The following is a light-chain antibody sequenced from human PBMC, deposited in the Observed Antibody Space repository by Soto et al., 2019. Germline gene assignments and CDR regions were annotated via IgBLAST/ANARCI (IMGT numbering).Light chain of an antibody. CDR1: QSVSIL. CDR3: QHNGRS. J-gene: IGKJ5*01. Sequence: IVLTPSPGTLSLSPWERATLSCRASQSVSILLAWYQQKPGQAPRLLIYGASSRATGIPDRFSGSGSGTDFTLVISRLDPDDFAVYYCQHNGRSFGQGTRLEIK. CDR2: GAS. V-gene: IGKV3-20*01.